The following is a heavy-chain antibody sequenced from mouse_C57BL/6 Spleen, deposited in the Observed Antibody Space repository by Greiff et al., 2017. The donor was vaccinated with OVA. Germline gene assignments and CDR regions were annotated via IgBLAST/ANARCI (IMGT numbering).Heavy chain of an antibody. Sequence: VQLQQPGAELVKPGASVKMSCKASGYTFTSYWITWVKQRPGQGLEWIGDIYPGSGSTNYNEKFKSKATLTVDTSSSTAYMQLSSLTSEDSAVYYCARERVVTTGGGFAYWGQGTLVTVSA. CDR3: ARERVVTTGGGFAY. CDR2: IYPGSGST. J-gene: IGHJ3*01. V-gene: IGHV1-55*01. D-gene: IGHD2-2*01. CDR1: GYTFTSYW.